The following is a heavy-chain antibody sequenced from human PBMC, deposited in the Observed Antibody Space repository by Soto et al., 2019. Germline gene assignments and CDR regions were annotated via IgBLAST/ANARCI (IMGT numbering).Heavy chain of an antibody. CDR1: GGSISSADYY. Sequence: QVQMQESGPGLVKPSQTLSVTCSVSGGSISSADYYWSWIRQPPGKDLEWIGYIYYSGSAYYNPALKSPVTLTIDTSKDQFLLTLNYVTAPDTALYYCARVLYYGSGTSYLWGQGTLVTVSS. D-gene: IGHD3-10*01. CDR2: IYYSGSA. V-gene: IGHV4-30-4*01. CDR3: ARVLYYGSGTSYL. J-gene: IGHJ5*02.